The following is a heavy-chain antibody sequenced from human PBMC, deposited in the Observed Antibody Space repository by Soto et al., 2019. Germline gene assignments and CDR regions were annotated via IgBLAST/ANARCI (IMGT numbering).Heavy chain of an antibody. Sequence: SETLSLTCTVSGGSISSYYWSWIRQPPGKGLEWIGYIYYSGSTNYNPSLKSRVTISVDTSKNQFSLKLSSVTAADTAVYYCARQGYCSGGSCYSGYYYYMDVWGKGTTVTVSS. D-gene: IGHD2-15*01. CDR1: GGSISSYY. J-gene: IGHJ6*03. V-gene: IGHV4-59*01. CDR2: IYYSGST. CDR3: ARQGYCSGGSCYSGYYYYMDV.